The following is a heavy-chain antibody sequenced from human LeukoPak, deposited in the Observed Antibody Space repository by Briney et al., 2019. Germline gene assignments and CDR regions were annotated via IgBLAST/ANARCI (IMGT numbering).Heavy chain of an antibody. J-gene: IGHJ6*02. CDR3: ARAPQGWCSSTSCPIKPGMDV. V-gene: IGHV4-31*03. CDR2: XXYSXXT. Sequence: LSXTCTVXXXXXXXXXYYXXXXRQHXXXXXXXXXXXXYSXXTYYNPSLKSRVTISVDTSKNQFSLKLSSVTAADTAVYYCARAPQGWCSSTSCPIKPGMDVWGQGTTVTVSS. D-gene: IGHD2-2*01. CDR1: XXXXXXXXYY.